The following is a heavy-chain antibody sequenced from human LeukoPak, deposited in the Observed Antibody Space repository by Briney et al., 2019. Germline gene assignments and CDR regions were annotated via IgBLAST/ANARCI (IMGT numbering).Heavy chain of an antibody. Sequence: ASVKVSCKASGGTFNSYAISWVRQAPGQGLEWMGGIIPIFGTTNYARKFRGRVTLTADKSTRTAYMELSSLRSEDTAVYYCARDHFSVAHFGYWGQGTLVTVSS. V-gene: IGHV1-69*06. D-gene: IGHD2-15*01. CDR1: GGTFNSYA. CDR2: IIPIFGTT. J-gene: IGHJ4*02. CDR3: ARDHFSVAHFGY.